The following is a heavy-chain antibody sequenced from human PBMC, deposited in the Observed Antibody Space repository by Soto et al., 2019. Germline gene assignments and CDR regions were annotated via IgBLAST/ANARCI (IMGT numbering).Heavy chain of an antibody. CDR3: ARGGHVVVVTAAFDY. J-gene: IGHJ4*02. D-gene: IGHD2-21*02. Sequence: QVQLMQSGAEVKKPGASVKVSCKASGDTFTNYYIHWVRQAPGQGLEWMGTVNPSGGHTTYSQNFRGGVNXTXDXATXTRYMELTSLTSDDTAVYYCARGGHVVVVTAAFDYWGQGTLVTVSS. V-gene: IGHV1-46*01. CDR2: VNPSGGHT. CDR1: GDTFTNYY.